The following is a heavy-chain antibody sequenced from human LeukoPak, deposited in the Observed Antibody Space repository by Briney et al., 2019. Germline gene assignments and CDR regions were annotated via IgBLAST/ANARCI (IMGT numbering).Heavy chain of an antibody. CDR2: IWYDGSNK. CDR1: GFTFSSYG. J-gene: IGHJ3*02. CDR3: AKEAMVFRAFDI. Sequence: GGSLRLSCAASGFTFSSYGMHWVRQAPGKGLEWVAVIWYDGSNKYYADSVKGRFTISRDNSKSTLCLQMNSLRAEDTAVYYCAKEAMVFRAFDIWGQGTIVTVSS. V-gene: IGHV3-33*06. D-gene: IGHD5-18*01.